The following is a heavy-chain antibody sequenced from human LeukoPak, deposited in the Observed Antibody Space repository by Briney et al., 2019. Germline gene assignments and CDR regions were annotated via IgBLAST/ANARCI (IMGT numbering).Heavy chain of an antibody. CDR1: GGSISSSSYY. CDR3: ARQREVDRTYYHYFDY. D-gene: IGHD1-26*01. V-gene: IGHV4-39*01. Sequence: SETLSLTCTVSGGSISSSSYYWGWIRQPSGKGLEWIGSVYYSGSTFYNPSLKSRVTISVDTSKNQFSLKLTSVTAADTAVYYCARQREVDRTYYHYFDYWGQGTLVTVSS. CDR2: VYYSGST. J-gene: IGHJ4*02.